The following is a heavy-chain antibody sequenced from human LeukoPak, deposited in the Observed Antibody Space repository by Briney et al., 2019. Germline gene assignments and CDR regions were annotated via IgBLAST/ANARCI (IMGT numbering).Heavy chain of an antibody. CDR2: ISSSSSYI. CDR3: ASYLLRFLEWQRDY. V-gene: IGHV3-21*01. J-gene: IGHJ4*02. Sequence: GGSLRLSCAASGFTFSSYSMKWVRQAPGKGLEWVSSISSSSSYIYYADSVKGRFTISRDNAKNSLYLQMNSLRAEDTAVYYCASYLLRFLEWQRDYWGQGTLVTVSS. CDR1: GFTFSSYS. D-gene: IGHD3-3*01.